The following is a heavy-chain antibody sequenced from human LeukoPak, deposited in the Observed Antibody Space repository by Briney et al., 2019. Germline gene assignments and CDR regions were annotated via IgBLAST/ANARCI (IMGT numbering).Heavy chain of an antibody. V-gene: IGHV3-23*01. Sequence: PGRSPRPSRAVSATTLSNYGTSSGRQAPGKGLEWGSGITDRWGTTTYADPVKGPFTISPAPPKNTPYRQTNSLRAEDTAVYFCAKRAVVIRVILVGFHKEAYYFDSWGQGALVTVSS. CDR2: ITDRWGTT. CDR1: ATTLSNYG. CDR3: AKRAVVIRVILVGFHKEAYYFDS. J-gene: IGHJ4*02. D-gene: IGHD3-22*01.